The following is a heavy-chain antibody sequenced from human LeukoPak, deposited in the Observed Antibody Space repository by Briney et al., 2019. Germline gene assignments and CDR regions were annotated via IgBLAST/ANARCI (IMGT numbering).Heavy chain of an antibody. J-gene: IGHJ5*02. V-gene: IGHV5-51*01. CDR2: IYPGDSDT. CDR3: ARKSSIAARRGEEAGERRYWFDP. D-gene: IGHD6-6*01. Sequence: PGESLKISCKGSGYSFTSYWIGWVRQMPGKGLEWMGIIYPGDSDTRYSPSFQGQVTISADKSISTAYLQWSSLKASDTAMYYCARKSSIAARRGEEAGERRYWFDPWGQGTLVTVSS. CDR1: GYSFTSYW.